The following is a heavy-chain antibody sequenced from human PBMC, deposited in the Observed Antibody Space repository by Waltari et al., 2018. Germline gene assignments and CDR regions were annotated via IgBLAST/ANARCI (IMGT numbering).Heavy chain of an antibody. D-gene: IGHD3-16*01. CDR1: GYSISSGYY. J-gene: IGHJ4*02. V-gene: IGHV4-38-2*01. CDR2: VFHTGDT. CDR3: ARIKATAFN. Sequence: QVQLQESGPGLVKPSETLSLTCGVSGYSISSGYYWGWIRQPPGKGLEWIGTVFHTGDTYYNPSLKSRVTISVDTSKNQFSLKLSSVTAADTALYYCARIKATAFNWGQGTLVTVSS.